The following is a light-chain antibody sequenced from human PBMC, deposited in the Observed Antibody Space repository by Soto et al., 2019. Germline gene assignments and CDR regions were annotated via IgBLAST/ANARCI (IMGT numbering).Light chain of an antibody. CDR3: QQHDRSPYT. CDR2: DAS. Sequence: DIPMTQSPSTLSASVGDRVTITCRASQSISSWLAWYQQKPGKAPKLLIYDASTLESGVPSRFSGSESGTEFTITMSSLQHDDFATYYCQQHDRSPYTFGQGTKLEIK. CDR1: QSISSW. V-gene: IGKV1-5*01. J-gene: IGKJ2*01.